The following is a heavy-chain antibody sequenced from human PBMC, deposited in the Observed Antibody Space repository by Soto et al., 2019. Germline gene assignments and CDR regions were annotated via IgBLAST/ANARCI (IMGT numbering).Heavy chain of an antibody. CDR2: ISYDGSNK. CDR1: GFTFSSYG. J-gene: IGHJ4*02. D-gene: IGHD7-27*01. CDR3: AKDDWGRFDY. V-gene: IGHV3-30*18. Sequence: QVQLVESGGGVVQPGRSLRLSCAASGFTFSSYGMHWVGQAPGKGLEWVAVISYDGSNKYYADSVKGRFTISRDNSKNTLYLQMNSLRAEDTAVYYCAKDDWGRFDYWGQGTLVTVSS.